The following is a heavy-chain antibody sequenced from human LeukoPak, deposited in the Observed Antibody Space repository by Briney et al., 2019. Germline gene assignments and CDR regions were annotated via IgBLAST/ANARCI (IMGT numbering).Heavy chain of an antibody. CDR2: IYPGDSDT. J-gene: IGHJ4*02. D-gene: IGHD3-10*01. CDR3: ARTQNVLLWFWGPLFDY. Sequence: GESLKISCKGSGYSFTSYWIGWVRQMPGKGLEWMGIIYPGDSDTRYSPSFQGQVTISADKSISTAYLQWSSLKASDTAMYYCARTQNVLLWFWGPLFDYWGQGTLVTVSS. CDR1: GYSFTSYW. V-gene: IGHV5-51*01.